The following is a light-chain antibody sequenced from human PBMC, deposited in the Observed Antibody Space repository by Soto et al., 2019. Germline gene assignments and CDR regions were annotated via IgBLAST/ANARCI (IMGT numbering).Light chain of an antibody. CDR2: AAA. J-gene: IGKJ1*01. CDR3: QQYDDWPPSWT. CDR1: QSASSN. Sequence: EIVMTQSPATLSVSPGERVTLSCRASQSASSNIAWYQQKSGQAPRLLIYAAATRATGIPARFSGRGSGTDFTLTISSLQSEDFAVHYCQQYDDWPPSWTFGQGTKVEIK. V-gene: IGKV3-15*01.